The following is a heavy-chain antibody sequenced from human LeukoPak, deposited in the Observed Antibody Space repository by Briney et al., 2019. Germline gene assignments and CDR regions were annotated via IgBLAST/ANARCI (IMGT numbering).Heavy chain of an antibody. CDR1: GGSISSGGYY. V-gene: IGHV4-31*03. D-gene: IGHD6-13*01. CDR3: AREAAGGRYYYYYMDV. J-gene: IGHJ6*03. CDR2: IYYSGST. Sequence: PSQTLSLTCTVSGGSISSGGYYWSWIRQHPGKGLEWIGYIYYSGSTYYNPSLKSRVTISVDTSKNQFSLKLSSVTAADTAVYYCAREAAGGRYYYYYMDVWGKGTTVTVSS.